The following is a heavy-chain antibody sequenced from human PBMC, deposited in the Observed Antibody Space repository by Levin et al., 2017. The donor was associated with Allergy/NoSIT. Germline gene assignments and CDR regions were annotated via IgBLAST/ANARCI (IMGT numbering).Heavy chain of an antibody. D-gene: IGHD6-19*01. CDR2: INHSGST. V-gene: IGHV4-34*01. CDR1: GGSFSGYY. CDR3: ARGRGSGWHGRYFQH. Sequence: PSETLSLTCAVYGGSFSGYYWSWIRQPPGKGLEWIGEINHSGSTNYNPSLKSRVTISVDTSKNQFSLKLSSVTAADTAVYYCARGRGSGWHGRYFQHWGQGTLVTVSS. J-gene: IGHJ1*01.